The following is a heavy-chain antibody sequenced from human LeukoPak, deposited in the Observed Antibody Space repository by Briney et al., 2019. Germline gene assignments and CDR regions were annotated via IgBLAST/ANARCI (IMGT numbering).Heavy chain of an antibody. V-gene: IGHV3-53*01. CDR1: SFSVSSNY. D-gene: IGHD2-15*01. J-gene: IGHJ4*02. Sequence: PGGSLRLSCAASSFSVSSNYMSWVRQVPGKGLEWVSVIYSGGDTYYADSVKGRFTISRDNSKNTLYLQMNSLRAEDTAVYYCARDRGSAVVAATGDMNFDYWGQGTLVTVSS. CDR3: ARDRGSAVVAATGDMNFDY. CDR2: IYSGGDT.